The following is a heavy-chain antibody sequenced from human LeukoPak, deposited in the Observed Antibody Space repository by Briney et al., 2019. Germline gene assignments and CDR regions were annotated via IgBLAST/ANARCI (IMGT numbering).Heavy chain of an antibody. CDR3: ARGGRETGDWFDP. CDR2: IYPGDSDT. V-gene: IGHV5-51*01. Sequence: GESLKISCKGSGYSFTSYWIGWVRQMPGKGLEWMGIIYPGDSDTRYSPSFQGQVTISADKSISAAYLQWSSLTASDTAMYYCARGGRETGDWFDPWGQGTLVTVSS. CDR1: GYSFTSYW. D-gene: IGHD1-14*01. J-gene: IGHJ5*02.